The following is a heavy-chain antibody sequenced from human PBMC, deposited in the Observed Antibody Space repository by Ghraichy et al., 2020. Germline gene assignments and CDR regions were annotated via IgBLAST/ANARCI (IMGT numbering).Heavy chain of an antibody. CDR1: GDSITSYY. J-gene: IGHJ5*02. CDR3: ARAPFDILTTSYLWFDP. D-gene: IGHD3-9*01. V-gene: IGHV4-59*01. Sequence: ESLNISCTVSGDSITSYYWSWLRQPPGKGLEWIGYIYYSGTTKYNPSLKSRATISIDTSKNQFSLKLRSVTAADTAVYYCARAPFDILTTSYLWFDPWGQGTLVTVSS. CDR2: IYYSGTT.